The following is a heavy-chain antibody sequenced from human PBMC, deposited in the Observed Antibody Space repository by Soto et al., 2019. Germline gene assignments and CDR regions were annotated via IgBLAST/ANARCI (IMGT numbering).Heavy chain of an antibody. Sequence: SETLSLTCAVSGDYISNGYYWAWIRQPPGMGLDWIGSIFHGGTTHYNPSLKSRVIMSVDTSKNQFSLRLNSVTAADTAVYYCARDVDWFDPWGRGTLVT. CDR3: ARDVDWFDP. CDR2: IFHGGTT. J-gene: IGHJ5*02. V-gene: IGHV4-38-2*02. CDR1: GDYISNGYY.